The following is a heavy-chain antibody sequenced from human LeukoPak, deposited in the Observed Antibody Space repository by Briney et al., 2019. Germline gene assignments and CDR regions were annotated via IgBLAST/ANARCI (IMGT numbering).Heavy chain of an antibody. V-gene: IGHV3-23*01. J-gene: IGHJ3*02. CDR3: VPEGFDI. Sequence: PGGSLRLSCAASGFTFSNYGMHWVRQAPGQGLEWISIISGSGSSAYYADSVKGRFIVSRDNFKNTVNLEMSSLRVEDTAVYYCVPEGFDIWGQGKMVTVSS. CDR2: ISGSGSSA. CDR1: GFTFSNYG.